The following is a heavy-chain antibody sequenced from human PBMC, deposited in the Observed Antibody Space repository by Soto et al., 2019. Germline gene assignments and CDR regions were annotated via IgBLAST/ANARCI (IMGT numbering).Heavy chain of an antibody. CDR1: GYTFTSYG. CDR2: ISAHNGNT. D-gene: IGHD1-1*01. CDR3: ARGRYGDY. V-gene: IGHV1-18*01. J-gene: IGHJ4*02. Sequence: QVHLVQSGAEVKKPGASVKVSCKASGYTFTSYGITWVRQAPGQGLEWMGWISAHNGNTDYAQKLQGRVIVTRGTSTSTAYMELGSLISDDTAVYYWARGRYGDYWGQGDLVTVSS.